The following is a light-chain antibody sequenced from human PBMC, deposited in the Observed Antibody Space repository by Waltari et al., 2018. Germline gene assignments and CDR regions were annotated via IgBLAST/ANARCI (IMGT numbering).Light chain of an antibody. Sequence: QSVLTQPPSVSAAPGQKVTISCSGSSSNIGNYFLSWYHQLPGATPKLLIYDNSNRPAGIPDRLASSEAGTSAILYITALQIGYEADYYWATWDNSLTAVVFGGGTKLTVL. V-gene: IGLV1-51*01. CDR2: DNS. CDR1: SSNIGNYF. J-gene: IGLJ2*01. CDR3: ATWDNSLTAVV.